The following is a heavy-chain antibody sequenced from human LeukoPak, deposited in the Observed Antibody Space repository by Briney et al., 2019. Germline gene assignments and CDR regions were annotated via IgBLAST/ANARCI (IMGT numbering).Heavy chain of an antibody. Sequence: GGSLRLSCAASGFNFKSFGMHWVRQAPGKGLEWVAVISHDGYDKYYVDTVKGRFTISRDNSNSVYLQMISLRPEDTAMYYCVKSSGYSGYDHGDYWGQGTMVTVSS. V-gene: IGHV3-30*18. CDR1: GFNFKSFG. D-gene: IGHD5-12*01. CDR2: ISHDGYDK. J-gene: IGHJ4*02. CDR3: VKSSGYSGYDHGDY.